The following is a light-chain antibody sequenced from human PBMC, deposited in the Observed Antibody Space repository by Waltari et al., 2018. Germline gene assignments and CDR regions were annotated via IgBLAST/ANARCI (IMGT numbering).Light chain of an antibody. CDR1: QSISNW. CDR2: KAS. CDR3: QQYNNWPLT. J-gene: IGKJ5*01. V-gene: IGKV1-5*03. Sequence: DIQMTQSPSNLSASVGDRVIITCRASQSISNWLAWYQQKPGEAPKLLIYKASSLESGVPSRFSGSGSGTEFTLTITSLQPDDFAVYYCQQYNNWPLTFGQGTRLEIK.